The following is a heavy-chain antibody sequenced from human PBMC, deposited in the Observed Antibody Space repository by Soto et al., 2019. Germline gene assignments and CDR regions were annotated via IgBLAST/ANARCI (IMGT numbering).Heavy chain of an antibody. CDR2: IRSEGGQ. J-gene: IGHJ5*02. Sequence: QVQLVASGGGVVQPGGSLRLSCKASGFTLSGYAMHWVRQAPGKGLEWLAFIRSEGGQFHADSVKGRFTISRDHSRNMLYLQMNGLRVNDTAVYFCAALGWYYFGSGGEHRFDTWGQGTRVTVSS. CDR1: GFTLSGYA. V-gene: IGHV3-30*02. CDR3: AALGWYYFGSGGEHRFDT. D-gene: IGHD3-10*01.